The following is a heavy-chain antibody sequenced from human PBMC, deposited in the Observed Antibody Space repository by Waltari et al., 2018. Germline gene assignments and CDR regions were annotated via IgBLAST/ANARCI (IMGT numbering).Heavy chain of an antibody. CDR2: IGSRSSI. CDR1: GFTLSTYS. J-gene: IGHJ3*02. Sequence: EVQLVESGGGLVKPGGSLRLSCAASGFTLSTYSMNWVRQAPGMGRGWVSSIGSRSSIYSVDSVKGRFTISRDNAKNSLYLQMNSLRAEDTAVYYCGRDVYGDYVGGGGGAFDIWGQGTMVTVSS. V-gene: IGHV3-21*01. CDR3: GRDVYGDYVGGGGGAFDI. D-gene: IGHD4-17*01.